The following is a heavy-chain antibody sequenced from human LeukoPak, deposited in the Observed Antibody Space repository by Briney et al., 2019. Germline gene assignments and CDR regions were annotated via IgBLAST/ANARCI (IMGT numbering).Heavy chain of an antibody. CDR1: GGSISSFY. J-gene: IGHJ4*02. V-gene: IGHV4-4*07. Sequence: PSETLSLTCTVSGGSISSFYRSWIRQPAGKGLEWIGRIYTSGSTNYNPSLKSRVTMSVDTSKNQFSLKLNSVTAADTAVYYCARDVVAAAGTWDYWGQGTLVTVSS. D-gene: IGHD6-13*01. CDR3: ARDVVAAAGTWDY. CDR2: IYTSGST.